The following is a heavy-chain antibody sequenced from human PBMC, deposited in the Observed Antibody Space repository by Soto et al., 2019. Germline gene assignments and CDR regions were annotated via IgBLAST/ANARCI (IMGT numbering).Heavy chain of an antibody. CDR3: ARDSGYSYGPHGNWFDP. J-gene: IGHJ5*02. D-gene: IGHD5-18*01. CDR2: ISSSSSYI. V-gene: IGHV3-21*01. CDR1: VFTCSSYS. Sequence: WWSLRLSCSASVFTCSSYSMNWFRQAPGKGLEWVSSISSSSSYIYYADSVKGRFTISRDNAKNSLYLQMNSLRAEDTAVYYCARDSGYSYGPHGNWFDPWGQGTLVTVSS.